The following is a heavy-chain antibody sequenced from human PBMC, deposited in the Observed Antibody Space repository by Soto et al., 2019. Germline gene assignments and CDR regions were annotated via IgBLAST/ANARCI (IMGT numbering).Heavy chain of an antibody. D-gene: IGHD3-22*01. CDR1: GGTFSSYA. V-gene: IGHV1-69*12. CDR3: AKPRGDSSGHYWWFAP. J-gene: IGHJ5*02. CDR2: IIPIFGTA. Sequence: QVQLVQSGAEVKKPGSSVKVSCKASGGTFSSYAISWVRQAPGQGLEWMGGIIPIFGTANYPQKFQGRVTITADESKSTAYMELSSLRSEDTAVYYCAKPRGDSSGHYWWFAPWGQGTLVTVSS.